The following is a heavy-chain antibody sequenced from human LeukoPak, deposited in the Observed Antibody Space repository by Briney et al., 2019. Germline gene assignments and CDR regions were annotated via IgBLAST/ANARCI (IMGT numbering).Heavy chain of an antibody. Sequence: SETLSLTCTVSGGSISSSSYYWGWIRQPPGKGLEWIGSIYYSGSTYYNPSLKSRVTVSVDTPRNQFSLRLNSVTAADTAVYYCARGGHGIAFDLWGQGTMVTVSP. V-gene: IGHV4-39*07. CDR3: ARGGHGIAFDL. J-gene: IGHJ3*01. D-gene: IGHD5-12*01. CDR1: GGSISSSSYY. CDR2: IYYSGST.